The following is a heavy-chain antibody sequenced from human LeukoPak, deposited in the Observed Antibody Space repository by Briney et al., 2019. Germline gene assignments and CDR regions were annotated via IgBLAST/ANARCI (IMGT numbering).Heavy chain of an antibody. CDR3: AKGTGSGSYSADY. V-gene: IGHV3-23*01. CDR2: ISGSGGST. Sequence: GGSLRLYCVASTFTFSSYAMSRVRQAPGKRLAWVSGISGSGGSTYYADSVKGRFTIFRDNSKNTVYLQMNSLRDEDTAVYYCAKGTGSGSYSADYWGQGTLVTVSS. CDR1: TFTFSSYA. J-gene: IGHJ4*02. D-gene: IGHD3-22*01.